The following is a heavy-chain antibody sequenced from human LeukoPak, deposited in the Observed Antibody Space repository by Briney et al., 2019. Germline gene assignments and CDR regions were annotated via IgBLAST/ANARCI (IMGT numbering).Heavy chain of an antibody. Sequence: PSETLSLTCTVSGGSISSSSYYWGWIRQPPGKGLEWIGSIYYSGSTYYNPSLKSRVTISVDTSKNQFSLKLSSVTAADTAVYYCARAALRWYLPDAFDIWGQGTMVTVSS. CDR2: IYYSGST. CDR3: ARAALRWYLPDAFDI. V-gene: IGHV4-39*07. CDR1: GGSISSSSYY. J-gene: IGHJ3*02. D-gene: IGHD4-17*01.